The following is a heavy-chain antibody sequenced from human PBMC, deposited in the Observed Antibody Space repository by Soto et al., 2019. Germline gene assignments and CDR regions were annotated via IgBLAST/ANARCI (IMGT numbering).Heavy chain of an antibody. V-gene: IGHV3-53*04. CDR3: ARTSLGYCSRGSCPGDY. CDR1: GFTVSSNY. D-gene: IGHD2-15*01. CDR2: IYSGGST. Sequence: EVQLVESGGGLVQPGGSLRLSCAASGFTVSSNYMSWVRQAPGKGLEWVSVIYSGGSTYYADSVKGRFTISRHNSKNTLYLQMNSLRAEDTAVYYCARTSLGYCSRGSCPGDYWGQGTLVTVSS. J-gene: IGHJ4*02.